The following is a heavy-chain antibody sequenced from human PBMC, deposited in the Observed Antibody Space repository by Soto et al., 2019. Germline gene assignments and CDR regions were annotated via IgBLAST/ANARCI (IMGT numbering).Heavy chain of an antibody. Sequence: SETLSLTCTVSGCSISSSSYYWGWIRQPPGKGLEWIGSIYYSGSTYYNPSLKSRVTISVDTSKNQFSLKLSSVTAADTAVYYCARRLRGTDYWGQGTLVTVS. J-gene: IGHJ4*02. D-gene: IGHD4-17*01. CDR3: ARRLRGTDY. CDR1: GCSISSSSYY. V-gene: IGHV4-39*01. CDR2: IYYSGST.